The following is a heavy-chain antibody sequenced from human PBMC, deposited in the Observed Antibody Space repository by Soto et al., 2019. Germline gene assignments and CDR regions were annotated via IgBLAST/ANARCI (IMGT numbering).Heavy chain of an antibody. CDR1: GFTFSSYA. CDR2: ITDSGGGT. D-gene: IGHD5-18*01. V-gene: IGHV3-23*01. Sequence: PGGSLRLSCAASGFTFSSYAMSWVRQAPGKGLEWVSTITDSGGGTYYADSVKGRFTLSRDNSKNRLYLQMNNLRAEDTAVYYCAKGFGYTYGYPSDYWGQGTLVTVSS. CDR3: AKGFGYTYGYPSDY. J-gene: IGHJ4*02.